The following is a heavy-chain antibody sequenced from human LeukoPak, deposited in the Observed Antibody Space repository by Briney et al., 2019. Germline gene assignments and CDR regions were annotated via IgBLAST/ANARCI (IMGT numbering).Heavy chain of an antibody. Sequence: PGGSLRLSCAASGFTFSSYAIHWVRQAPGKGLEWVALISYDGSYNYYADSVKGRFTISRDNSKTTLYLQMNSLRAEDTAVYYCARGAHSDYDLGGPDYWGQGTLVTVSS. CDR2: ISYDGSYN. V-gene: IGHV3-30*04. J-gene: IGHJ4*02. D-gene: IGHD5-12*01. CDR3: ARGAHSDYDLGGPDY. CDR1: GFTFSSYA.